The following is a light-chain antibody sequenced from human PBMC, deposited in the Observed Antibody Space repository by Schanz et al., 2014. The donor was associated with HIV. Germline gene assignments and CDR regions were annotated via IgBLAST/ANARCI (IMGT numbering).Light chain of an antibody. CDR3: EAWDSSLSAVV. CDR1: SSNIGNNY. V-gene: IGLV1-51*01. Sequence: QSVLTQPPSVSAAPGQKVTISCSGGSSNIGNNYVSWYQQLPRTAPKLLIYDNNKRPSGIPDRFSGSKSGTSATLDITGLQTGDEADYYCEAWDSSLSAVVFGGGTKVTVL. CDR2: DNN. J-gene: IGLJ2*01.